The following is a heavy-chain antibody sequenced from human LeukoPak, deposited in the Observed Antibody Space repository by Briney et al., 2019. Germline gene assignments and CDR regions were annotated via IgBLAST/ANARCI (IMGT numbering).Heavy chain of an antibody. CDR1: GFTVSSNY. V-gene: IGHV3-66*01. J-gene: IGHJ4*02. D-gene: IGHD6-13*01. Sequence: GGSLRLSCAASGFTVSSNYMSWVRQAPGKGLEWVSVIYSGGSTHYADSVKGRFTISRDNSKNTLYLQMNSLRAEDTAVYYCARANSSSWRARYYFDYWGQGTLVTVSS. CDR2: IYSGGST. CDR3: ARANSSSWRARYYFDY.